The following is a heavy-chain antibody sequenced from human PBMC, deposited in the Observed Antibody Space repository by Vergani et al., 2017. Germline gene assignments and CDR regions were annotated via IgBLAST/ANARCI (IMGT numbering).Heavy chain of an antibody. V-gene: IGHV4-38-2*01. J-gene: IGHJ4*02. CDR2: IYHSGST. CDR3: ARLADTAMVFFDY. CDR1: GYSISSGYY. D-gene: IGHD5-18*01. Sequence: QVQLQESGPGLVKPSETLSLTCAVSGYSISSGYYWGWFRQPPGKGLEWIGSIYHSGSTYYNPSLKSRVTISVDTSKNQFSLKLSSVTAADTAVYYCARLADTAMVFFDYWGQGTLVTVSS.